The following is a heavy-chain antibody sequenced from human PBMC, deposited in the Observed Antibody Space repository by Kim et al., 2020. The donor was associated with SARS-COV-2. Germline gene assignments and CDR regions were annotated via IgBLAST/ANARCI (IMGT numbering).Heavy chain of an antibody. Sequence: GGSLRLSCAAFGFSLSRHAMHWVRQAPGKGLEWVAVMSYDGGKKHYADSVKGLFNISRDNSKYTVYLQMNSLRVEDTALYYCASHIVGSGSYLGYCGQ. CDR2: MSYDGGKK. CDR1: GFSLSRHA. J-gene: IGHJ4*02. D-gene: IGHD3-10*01. V-gene: IGHV3-30*04. CDR3: ASHIVGSGSYLGY.